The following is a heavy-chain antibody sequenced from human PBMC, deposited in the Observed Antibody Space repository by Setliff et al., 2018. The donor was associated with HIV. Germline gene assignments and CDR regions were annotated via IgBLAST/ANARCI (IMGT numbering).Heavy chain of an antibody. CDR1: GFTFSSYW. J-gene: IGHJ3*02. CDR3: ARDAVVAGTGGRYAFDI. Sequence: GGSLRLSCAASGFTFSSYWMSWVRQAPGKGLEWVANIKQDGSEKYYVDSVKGRFTISRDNAKNSLYLQMNSLRAEDTAVYYCARDAVVAGTGGRYAFDIWGQGTMVTV. V-gene: IGHV3-7*01. CDR2: IKQDGSEK. D-gene: IGHD6-19*01.